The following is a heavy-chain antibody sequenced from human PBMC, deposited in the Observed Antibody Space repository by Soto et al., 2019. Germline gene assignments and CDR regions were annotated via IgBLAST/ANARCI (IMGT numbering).Heavy chain of an antibody. D-gene: IGHD1-26*01. J-gene: IGHJ4*02. CDR1: GGTSHTYT. CDR3: ATWRSYSGSYCFDY. Sequence: QVQLVQSGAEVKKPGSSVKVSCEAFGGTSHTYTINWVRQAPGQGLEWIGQIIPKYDSVNYAQSFQGRVIISADKSTNRAYMELSSLRSEDMALYYCATWRSYSGSYCFDYWGQGSLVSVSS. CDR2: IIPKYDSV. V-gene: IGHV1-69*06.